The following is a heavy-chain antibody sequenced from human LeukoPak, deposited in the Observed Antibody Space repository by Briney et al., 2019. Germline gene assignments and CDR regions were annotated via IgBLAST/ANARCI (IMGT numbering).Heavy chain of an antibody. CDR3: ARGGGNHGFDI. V-gene: IGHV3-74*01. D-gene: IGHD1-14*01. J-gene: IGHJ3*02. CDR1: GFIFSTYW. Sequence: GGSLRLSCAASGFIFSTYWMHWVRQAPGKGLVWVSRINSDGSDSIYADSVKGRFTISRDNAKNTLDLQLSSLGAEDTAVYSCARGGGNHGFDIWGQGTTVTVSS. CDR2: INSDGSDS.